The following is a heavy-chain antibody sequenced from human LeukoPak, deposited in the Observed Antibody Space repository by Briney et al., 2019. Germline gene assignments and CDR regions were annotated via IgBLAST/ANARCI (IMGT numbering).Heavy chain of an antibody. Sequence: GGSLRLSCAASGFTFSNAWMSWVRQAPGKGLEWVGRIKSKTDGGTTDYAAPVKGRFTISRDDSKNTLYLQMNSLKTEDTAVYYCTTRELGYCTNQGCHAFDIWGQGTMVTVSS. J-gene: IGHJ3*02. CDR1: GFTFSNAW. D-gene: IGHD2-8*01. V-gene: IGHV3-15*01. CDR3: TTRELGYCTNQGCHAFDI. CDR2: IKSKTDGGTT.